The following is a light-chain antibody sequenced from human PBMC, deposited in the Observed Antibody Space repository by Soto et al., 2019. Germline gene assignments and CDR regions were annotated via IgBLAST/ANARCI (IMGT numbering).Light chain of an antibody. CDR3: SSYTSSSTRV. J-gene: IGLJ1*01. Sequence: QSALTQSASVSGSPGQSITISCTGTSSDVGGYNYVSWYQQNPGKAPKLMIYDVNNRPSGVSYRFSGSKSGNTASPTISGLQDEDEADYYCSSYTSSSTRVFGTGTKLTVL. CDR1: SSDVGGYNY. CDR2: DVN. V-gene: IGLV2-14*01.